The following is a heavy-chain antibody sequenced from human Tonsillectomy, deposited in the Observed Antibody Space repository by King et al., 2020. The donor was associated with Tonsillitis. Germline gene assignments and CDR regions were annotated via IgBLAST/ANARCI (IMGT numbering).Heavy chain of an antibody. Sequence: VQLVESGGGVVQPGRSLRLSCAASGFTFSSYGMHWVRQAPGKGLEYLAVISYDGSNKYYADSVKGRFTISRDNSKNTLYLQMNSLRAEDTAVYYCAKDTNTIFGVVIDWGQGTLVTVSS. V-gene: IGHV3-30*18. J-gene: IGHJ4*02. D-gene: IGHD3-3*01. CDR1: GFTFSSYG. CDR3: AKDTNTIFGVVID. CDR2: ISYDGSNK.